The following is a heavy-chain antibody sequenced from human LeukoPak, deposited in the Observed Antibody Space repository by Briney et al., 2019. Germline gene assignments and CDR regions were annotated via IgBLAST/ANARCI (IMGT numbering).Heavy chain of an antibody. CDR2: IYYSGST. D-gene: IGHD3-22*01. CDR1: GGSISSSSYY. V-gene: IGHV4-39*07. CDR3: AKAGAPYYYDSSGYYQYFSYFDY. J-gene: IGHJ4*02. Sequence: SETLSLTCTVSGGSISSSSYYWGWIRQPPGKGLEWIGSIYYSGSTYYNPSLKSRVTISVDTSKNQFSLKLSSVTAADTAVYYCAKAGAPYYYDSSGYYQYFSYFDYWGQGTLVTVSS.